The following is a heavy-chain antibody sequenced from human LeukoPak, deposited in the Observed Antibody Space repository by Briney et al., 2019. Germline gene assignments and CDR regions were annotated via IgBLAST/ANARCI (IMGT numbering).Heavy chain of an antibody. CDR2: IHPGDSDT. CDR3: ARRSGSYFDY. D-gene: IGHD1-26*01. CDR1: GYSFTNFW. V-gene: IGHV5-51*01. J-gene: IGHJ4*02. Sequence: GESLKISCKGSGYSFTNFWIGWVRQMPGKGLEWMGIIHPGDSDTRYSPSFQGQVTISADKSISTAYLQWNSLKASDTAMCYCARRSGSYFDYWGQGTLVTVSS.